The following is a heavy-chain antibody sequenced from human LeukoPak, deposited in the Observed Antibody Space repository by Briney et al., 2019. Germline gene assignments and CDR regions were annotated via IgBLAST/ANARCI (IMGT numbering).Heavy chain of an antibody. D-gene: IGHD6-6*01. CDR3: ARDGVYSTSSADL. V-gene: IGHV3-7*01. CDR1: EFTFSTYW. CDR2: IKQDGSEK. J-gene: IGHJ5*02. Sequence: GGSLRLSRAASEFTFSTYWMSWVRQAPGKGLEWVANIKQDGSEKYYLDSVRGRFPISRDNAKNSLYLQMNSLRAEDTAVYYCARDGVYSTSSADLWGQGTLVTVSS.